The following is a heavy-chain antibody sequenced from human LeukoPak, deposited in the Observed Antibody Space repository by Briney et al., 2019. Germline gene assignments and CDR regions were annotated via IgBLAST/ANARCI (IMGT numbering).Heavy chain of an antibody. D-gene: IGHD7-27*01. Sequence: SETLSLTCAVSGYSISSGCYWGWIRQPPGKGLEWIGSIYHSGSTYYNPSLKSRVTISVDTSKNQFSLKLSSVTAADTAVYYCATNWGGGYFDYWGQGTLVTVSS. CDR2: IYHSGST. CDR3: ATNWGGGYFDY. J-gene: IGHJ4*02. V-gene: IGHV4-38-2*01. CDR1: GYSISSGCY.